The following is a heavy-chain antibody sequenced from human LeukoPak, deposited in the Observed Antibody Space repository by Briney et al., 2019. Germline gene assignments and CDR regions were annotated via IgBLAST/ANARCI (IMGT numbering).Heavy chain of an antibody. CDR3: ARGVYIAAAQYAY. CDR1: GGSISSYY. CDR2: IYYSGTT. D-gene: IGHD6-13*01. Sequence: SSETLSLTCTVSGGSISSYYWSWIRQPPGKGLEWIGYIYYSGTTNYNPSLKSRVTTSVDTSKNQFSLKLSSVTAADTAVYYCARGVYIAAAQYAYWGQGTLVTVSS. J-gene: IGHJ4*02. V-gene: IGHV4-59*01.